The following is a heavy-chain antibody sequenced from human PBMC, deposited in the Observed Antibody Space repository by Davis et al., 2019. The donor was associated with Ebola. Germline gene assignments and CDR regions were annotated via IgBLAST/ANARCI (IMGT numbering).Heavy chain of an antibody. CDR1: GFTFSDYW. V-gene: IGHV3-7*03. J-gene: IGHJ4*02. Sequence: GESLKISCEASGFTFSDYWMSWVRQSPGKGLEWVANIRQDGIDKQYVDSVKGRFTVSRDNAKNSVFLQMNSLRAEDTAVYYCAKWVSGSYRHFDYWGQGTLVTVSS. CDR2: IRQDGIDK. CDR3: AKWVSGSYRHFDY. D-gene: IGHD1-26*01.